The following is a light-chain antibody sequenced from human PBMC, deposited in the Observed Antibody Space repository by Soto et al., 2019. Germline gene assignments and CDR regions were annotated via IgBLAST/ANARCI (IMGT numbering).Light chain of an antibody. Sequence: DIQMTQSPSSLSASVGDRVTITCRASQVIGNDLGWYQQKAGKAPKRLIYAASSLQSGVPSRFSDSGSGTEFTPMISSLQPEDFASYYCIQFHSHPLTFGGGTKVEIK. J-gene: IGKJ4*01. CDR2: AAS. V-gene: IGKV1-17*01. CDR3: IQFHSHPLT. CDR1: QVIGND.